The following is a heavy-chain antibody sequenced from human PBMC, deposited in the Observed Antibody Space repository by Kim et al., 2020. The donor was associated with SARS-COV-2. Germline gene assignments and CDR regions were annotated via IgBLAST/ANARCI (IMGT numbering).Heavy chain of an antibody. D-gene: IGHD6-19*01. J-gene: IGHJ5*02. CDR3: ARGRGSKQWLSTVRFDP. Sequence: ASVKVSCKASGYTFTSYDINWVRQATGQGLEWMGWMNPNSGNTGYAQKFQGRVTMTRNTSISTAYMELSSLRSEDTAVYYCARGRGSKQWLSTVRFDPWGQGTLVTVPS. V-gene: IGHV1-8*01. CDR2: MNPNSGNT. CDR1: GYTFTSYD.